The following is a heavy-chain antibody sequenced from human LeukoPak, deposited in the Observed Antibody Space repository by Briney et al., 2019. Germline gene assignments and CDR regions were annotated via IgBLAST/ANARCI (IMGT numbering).Heavy chain of an antibody. V-gene: IGHV1-8*02. CDR1: GYTFTSYG. D-gene: IGHD6-13*01. CDR2: MNPNSGNT. Sequence: GASVKVSCKASGYTFTSYGISWVRQATGQGLEWMGWMNPNSGNTGYAQKFQGRVTMTRNTSISTAYMELSSLRSEDTAVYYCARARYSSSWPYYYYGMDVWGQGTTVTVSS. J-gene: IGHJ6*02. CDR3: ARARYSSSWPYYYYGMDV.